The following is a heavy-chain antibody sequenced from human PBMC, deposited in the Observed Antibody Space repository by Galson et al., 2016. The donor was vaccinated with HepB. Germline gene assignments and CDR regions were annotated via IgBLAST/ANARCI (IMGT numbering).Heavy chain of an antibody. J-gene: IGHJ4*02. D-gene: IGHD2-8*02. V-gene: IGHV4-4*02. CDR1: GGSLRGIHW. CDR2: IYHSGRT. Sequence: TLSLTCAVSGGSLRGIHWWSWVRQSPEKGLEWIGEIYHSGRTNYSPSLKRRVTLSVDGSQNRFSLKLNSVTAADTAVYYCVRGGSCTEAACSMRGFFDYWGPGTLVTVSS. CDR3: VRGGSCTEAACSMRGFFDY.